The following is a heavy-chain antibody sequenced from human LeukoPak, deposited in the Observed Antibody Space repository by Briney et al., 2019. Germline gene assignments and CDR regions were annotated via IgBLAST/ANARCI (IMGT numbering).Heavy chain of an antibody. CDR3: ARPPYYDFWSGLDY. CDR1: GFTFSSYG. D-gene: IGHD3-3*01. V-gene: IGHV3-23*01. Sequence: GGTLRLSCAASGFTFSSYGMSWVRQAPGKGLEWVSAISGSGGSTYYADSVKGRFTISRDNSKNTLYLQMNSLRAEDTAVYYCARPPYYDFWSGLDYWGQGTLVTVSS. CDR2: ISGSGGST. J-gene: IGHJ4*02.